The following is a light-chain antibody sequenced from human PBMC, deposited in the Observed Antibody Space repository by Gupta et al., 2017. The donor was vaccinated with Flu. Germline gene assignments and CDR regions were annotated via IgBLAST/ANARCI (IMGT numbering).Light chain of an antibody. CDR1: TSDDGGYNS. CDR3: SSYTSGSTLVVA. V-gene: IGLV2-14*01. CDR2: DVN. J-gene: IGLJ2*01. Sequence: VLNQPASLSASPGQSITISCTGNTSDDGGYNSVSWYQQHPGTAPKLMIYDVNNRPSGISNRFSCSKSGNTASLTISVLQAEDEADYYCSSYTSGSTLVVAFGGGTKLTVL.